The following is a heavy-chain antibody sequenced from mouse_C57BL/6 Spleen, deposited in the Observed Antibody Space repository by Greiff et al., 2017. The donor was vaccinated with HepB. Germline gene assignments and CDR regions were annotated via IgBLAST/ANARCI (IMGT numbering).Heavy chain of an antibody. D-gene: IGHD1-1*01. CDR1: GYTFTDYE. V-gene: IGHV1-15*01. Sequence: VKVVESGAELVRPGASVTLSCKASGYTFTDYEMHWVKQTPVHGLEWIGAIDPETGGTAYNQKFKGKAILTADKSSSTAYMELRSLTSEDSAVYYCTRYYGSSYGFAYWGQGTLVTVSA. CDR3: TRYYGSSYGFAY. J-gene: IGHJ3*01. CDR2: IDPETGGT.